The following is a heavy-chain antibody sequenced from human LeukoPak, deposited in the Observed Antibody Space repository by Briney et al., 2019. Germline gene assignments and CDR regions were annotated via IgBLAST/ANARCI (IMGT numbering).Heavy chain of an antibody. CDR3: ARGPNSNWSGLDF. D-gene: IGHD6-6*01. J-gene: IGHJ4*02. CDR2: ISPTGSTT. V-gene: IGHV3-74*01. Sequence: GGSLRLSCTASGFSFSGHWMHWARQLPGKGLVWVSRISPTGSTTSYADSVKGRFTVSRDNAKNTLYLQVNNLRAEDTAVYYCARGPNSNWSGLDFWGQGTLLTASS. CDR1: GFSFSGHW.